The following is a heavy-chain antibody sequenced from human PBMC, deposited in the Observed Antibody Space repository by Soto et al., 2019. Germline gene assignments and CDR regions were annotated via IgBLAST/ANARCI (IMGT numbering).Heavy chain of an antibody. V-gene: IGHV3-9*01. CDR3: AKGLVIDATFDAFDI. Sequence: EVQLVESGGGLVQPGRSLRLSCAASGFTFDDYAMHWVRQAPGKGLEWVSGISWNSGSIGYADSVKGRFTISRDNAKNSLYLQMNSLRAEDTALYYCAKGLVIDATFDAFDIWGQGTMVTVSS. J-gene: IGHJ3*02. CDR1: GFTFDDYA. CDR2: ISWNSGSI. D-gene: IGHD2-15*01.